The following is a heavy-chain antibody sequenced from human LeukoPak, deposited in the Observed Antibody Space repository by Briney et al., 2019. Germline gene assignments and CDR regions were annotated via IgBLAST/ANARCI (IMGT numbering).Heavy chain of an antibody. J-gene: IGHJ4*02. CDR3: AKGETYYYDSSGYLDY. D-gene: IGHD3-22*01. Sequence: GGSLRLSCAASGFTFSDDFMSWIRQAPGKGLEWVAFIRYDGSNKYYADSVKGRFTISRDNSKNTLYLQMNSLRAEDTAVYYCAKGETYYYDSSGYLDYWGQGTLVTVSS. CDR1: GFTFSDDF. V-gene: IGHV3-30*02. CDR2: IRYDGSNK.